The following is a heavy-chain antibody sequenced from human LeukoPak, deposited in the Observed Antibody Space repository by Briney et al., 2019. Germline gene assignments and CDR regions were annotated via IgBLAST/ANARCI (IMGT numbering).Heavy chain of an antibody. CDR1: GGSISSSSYY. J-gene: IGHJ4*02. Sequence: PSETLSLTCTVSGGSISSSSYYWSWIRQPPGKGLEWIGYIYHSGSTYYNPSLKSRVTISVDRSKNQFSLKLSSVTAADTAVYYCARSGTVVQWRFIDYWGQGTLVTVSS. CDR3: ARSGTVVQWRFIDY. CDR2: IYHSGST. D-gene: IGHD6-19*01. V-gene: IGHV4-30-2*01.